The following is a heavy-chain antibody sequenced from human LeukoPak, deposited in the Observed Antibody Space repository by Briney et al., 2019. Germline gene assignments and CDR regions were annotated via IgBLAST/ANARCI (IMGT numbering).Heavy chain of an antibody. CDR1: GGSFSGYY. D-gene: IGHD2-2*01. J-gene: IGHJ6*02. V-gene: IGHV4-34*01. Sequence: LETLSLTCAVYGGSFSGYYWSWIRQPPGKGLEWIGEINHSGSTNYNPSLKSRVTISVDTSKNQFSLKLSSVTAADTAVYYCARADIVVVPAAPAVYGMDVWGQGTTVTVSS. CDR2: INHSGST. CDR3: ARADIVVVPAAPAVYGMDV.